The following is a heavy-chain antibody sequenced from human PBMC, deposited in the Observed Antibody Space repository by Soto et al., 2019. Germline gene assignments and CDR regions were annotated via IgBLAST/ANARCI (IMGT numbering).Heavy chain of an antibody. CDR3: ARGPGDFVVEPGAPSVVVAYFAH. Sequence: QVHLVQSGAEVKKPGSSVRVSCKTSGYTFSNYAISWVRQAPGQGLEWMGWINTGSGYTNYAHDRVTMTKDASTYTAYLEVTSLRSEDTAVYYCARGPGDFVVEPGAPSVVVAYFAHWGQGSPVTVSS. CDR1: GYTFSNYA. CDR2: INTGSGYT. J-gene: IGHJ4*02. V-gene: IGHV1-18*01. D-gene: IGHD2-2*01.